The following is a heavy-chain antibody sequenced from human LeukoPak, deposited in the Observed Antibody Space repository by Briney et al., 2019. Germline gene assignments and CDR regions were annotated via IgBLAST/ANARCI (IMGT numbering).Heavy chain of an antibody. Sequence: GGSLRLSCAASELTSSTSWMSWVRQAPGKGLEWVAQTKQDGSEKYYVDSVKGRFATSRDKNSLFLQMNSVRAEDTAVYYCVGWGISGITNHWGQGTLVTVSS. D-gene: IGHD1-7*01. J-gene: IGHJ4*02. V-gene: IGHV3-7*01. CDR2: TKQDGSEK. CDR1: ELTSSTSW. CDR3: VGWGISGITNH.